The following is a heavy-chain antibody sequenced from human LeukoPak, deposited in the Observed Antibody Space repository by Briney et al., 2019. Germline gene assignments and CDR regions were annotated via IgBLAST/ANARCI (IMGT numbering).Heavy chain of an antibody. D-gene: IGHD6-19*01. CDR1: GFTFSSYA. Sequence: PGGSLRLSCAASGFTFSSYAMSWVRQAPGKGLEWVSEISGSGGSTYYADSVKGRFTISRDNSKNTLYLQMNSLRAEDTAVYYCAKQAGTTSYYYYYMDVWGKGTTVTVSS. CDR2: ISGSGGST. V-gene: IGHV3-23*01. CDR3: AKQAGTTSYYYYYMDV. J-gene: IGHJ6*03.